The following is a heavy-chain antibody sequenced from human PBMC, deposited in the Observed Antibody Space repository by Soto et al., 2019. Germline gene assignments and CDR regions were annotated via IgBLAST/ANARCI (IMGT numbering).Heavy chain of an antibody. V-gene: IGHV3-33*06. CDR1: GFTFSSYG. Sequence: QVQLVESGGGVVQPGRSLRLSCAASGFTFSSYGMHWVRQAPGKGLEWVAVIWYDGSSKYYADSVKGRFTISRDNSKNTLYLQMNSLRVEDTAVYYCAKGDPSDPFHYWRQGTLVTVSS. J-gene: IGHJ4*02. CDR3: AKGDPSDPFHY. D-gene: IGHD2-2*01. CDR2: IWYDGSSK.